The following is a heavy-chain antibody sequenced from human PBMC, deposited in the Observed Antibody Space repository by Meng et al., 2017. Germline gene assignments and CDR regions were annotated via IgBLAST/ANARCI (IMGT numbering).Heavy chain of an antibody. V-gene: IGHV1-8*01. Sequence: VALVQSGAGVKKPGASVKVSCKASGYTFTSYDINWVRQATGQGLEWMGWMNPNSGNTDYAQKFQGRVTMTRNTSINTAYMELSSLRSDDTAVYFCARANTYSGYDYGYWGQGTLVTVSS. CDR3: ARANTYSGYDYGY. D-gene: IGHD5-12*01. CDR1: GYTFTSYD. CDR2: MNPNSGNT. J-gene: IGHJ4*02.